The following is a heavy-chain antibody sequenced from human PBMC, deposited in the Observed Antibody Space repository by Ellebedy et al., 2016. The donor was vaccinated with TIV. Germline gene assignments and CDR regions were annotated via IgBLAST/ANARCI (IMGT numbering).Heavy chain of an antibody. Sequence: SETLSLXXTVSGGSVSSGSYYWSWIRQPPGKGLEWIGEINHSGSTNYNPSLKSRVTISVDTSKNQFSLKLSSVTAADTAVYYCARGLPTIFGVVIIRPNFDYWGQGTLVTVSS. D-gene: IGHD3-3*01. J-gene: IGHJ4*02. CDR3: ARGLPTIFGVVIIRPNFDY. CDR1: GGSVSSGSYY. V-gene: IGHV4-61*01. CDR2: INHSGST.